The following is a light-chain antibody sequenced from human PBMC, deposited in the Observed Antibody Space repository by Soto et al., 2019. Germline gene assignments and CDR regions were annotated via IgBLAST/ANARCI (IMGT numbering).Light chain of an antibody. Sequence: DIQLTQSPSFLSASVGDRVTITFRASHGSRAFLAWYQQKPGQPPKLLIYAASTLQTGVPTRFSGIASGTEFTLIISNLQTADFATYYGQQFNVYPLAFGGRTKVEVK. V-gene: IGKV1-9*01. J-gene: IGKJ4*01. CDR3: QQFNVYPLA. CDR2: AAS. CDR1: HGSRAF.